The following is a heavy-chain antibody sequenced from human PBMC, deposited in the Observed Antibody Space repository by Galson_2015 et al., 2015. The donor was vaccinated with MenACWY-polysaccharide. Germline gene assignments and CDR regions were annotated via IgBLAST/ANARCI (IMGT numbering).Heavy chain of an antibody. Sequence: SLRLSCAASGVTFSSYDMNWVRQAPGKGLEWVSAISRSGGNIYYTDSVKGRFTISRDNAKNSLYLQMNSLTAEDTAVYYCARDKCLTARGVISPYSYGYIDYWGQGTTVTVSS. D-gene: IGHD5-18*01. CDR3: ARDKCLTARGVISPYSYGYIDY. J-gene: IGHJ4*02. CDR1: GVTFSSYD. V-gene: IGHV3-48*03. CDR2: ISRSGGNI.